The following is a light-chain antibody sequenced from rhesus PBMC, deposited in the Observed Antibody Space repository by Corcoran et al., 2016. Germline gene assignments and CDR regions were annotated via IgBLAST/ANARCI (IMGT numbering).Light chain of an antibody. CDR2: RAS. J-gene: IGKJ2*01. CDR3: QKHGNSPYS. V-gene: IGKV1-69*01. Sequence: DIQMTQSPSSLSASVGDRVTITCRASQGISNWLAWYQQQPGKAPKLLIYRASNLETGVPSRCSGSGSGTDFTLTISSLQSEDIATYYWQKHGNSPYSFGQGTKVEIK. CDR1: QGISNW.